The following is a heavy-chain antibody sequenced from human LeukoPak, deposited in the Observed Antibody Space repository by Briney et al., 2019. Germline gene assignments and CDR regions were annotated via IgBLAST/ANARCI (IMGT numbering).Heavy chain of an antibody. CDR3: ARDRRSFGMDV. Sequence: SETLSLTCTVSGGSISSGDYYWSWIRQPPGKGLEWIGYIYYSGSTYYNPSLKSRVTISVDTSKNQFSLKLSSVTAADAAVYYCARDRRSFGMDVWGQGTTVTVSS. CDR1: GGSISSGDYY. CDR2: IYYSGST. V-gene: IGHV4-30-4*01. J-gene: IGHJ6*02.